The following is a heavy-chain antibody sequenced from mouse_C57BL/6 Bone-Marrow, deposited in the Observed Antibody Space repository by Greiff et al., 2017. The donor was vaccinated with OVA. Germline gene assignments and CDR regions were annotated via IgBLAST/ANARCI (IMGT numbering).Heavy chain of an antibody. D-gene: IGHD1-1*02. Sequence: EVKLMESEGGLVQPGSSMKLSCTAWGGNGRDYYMAWGRQVPEKGREWVANINYDGSSTYYLDSLKSRFIISRDNAKNILYLQMSSLKSEDTAAYYCAGVVREGAMDYWGQGTSVTVSS. V-gene: IGHV5-16*01. J-gene: IGHJ4*01. CDR3: AGVVREGAMDY. CDR2: INYDGSST. CDR1: GGNGRDYY.